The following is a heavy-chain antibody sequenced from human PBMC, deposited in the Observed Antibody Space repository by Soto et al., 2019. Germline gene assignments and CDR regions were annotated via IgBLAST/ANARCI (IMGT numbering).Heavy chain of an antibody. CDR3: ARDGIAAAGTGGYYFDY. CDR2: TYYRSKWYN. D-gene: IGHD6-13*01. J-gene: IGHJ4*02. Sequence: SQTLSLTCAISGDSVSSNSAAWNWIRQSPSRGLEWLGRTYYRSKWYNDYAVSVKSRITINPDTSKNQFSLQLNSVTPEDTAVYYCARDGIAAAGTGGYYFDYWGQGTLVTVSS. V-gene: IGHV6-1*01. CDR1: GDSVSSNSAA.